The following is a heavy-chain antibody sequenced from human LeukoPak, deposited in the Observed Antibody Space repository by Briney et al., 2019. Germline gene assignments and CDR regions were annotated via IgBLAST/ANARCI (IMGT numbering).Heavy chain of an antibody. CDR1: GFTFGDYA. Sequence: GGSLRLSCTASGFTFGDYAMSWVRQAPGKGLEWVGFIRSKAYGGTTEYAASVKGRFTISRDDSKSIAYLQMNSLKTEDTAVYYCTSSYSSSWENWFDPRGQGTLVTVSS. D-gene: IGHD6-13*01. J-gene: IGHJ5*02. V-gene: IGHV3-49*04. CDR2: IRSKAYGGTT. CDR3: TSSYSSSWENWFDP.